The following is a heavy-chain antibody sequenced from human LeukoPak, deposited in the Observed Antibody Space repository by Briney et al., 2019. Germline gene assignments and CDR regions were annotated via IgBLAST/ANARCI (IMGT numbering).Heavy chain of an antibody. CDR2: IYYSGST. CDR3: ARNTDDRRWVLVDY. D-gene: IGHD3-22*01. Sequence: PSQTLSLTRAVSGGSLSSGGYYGSWIRQPPGKGLEWIGYIYYSGSTNYNPSLKSRVTMSVDTSKNQFSLKLSSVTAADTAVYYCARNTDDRRWVLVDYWGQGTLVTVSS. V-gene: IGHV4-61*08. CDR1: GGSLSSGGYY. J-gene: IGHJ4*02.